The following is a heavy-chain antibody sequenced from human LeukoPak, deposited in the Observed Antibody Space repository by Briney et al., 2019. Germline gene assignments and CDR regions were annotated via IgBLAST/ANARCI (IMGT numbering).Heavy chain of an antibody. CDR1: GFTFSSYS. CDR2: ISSSSSYI. D-gene: IGHD5-12*01. V-gene: IGHV3-21*01. J-gene: IGHJ6*03. Sequence: GGSLRLSCAASGFTFSSYSMNWVRQAPGKGLEWVSSISSSSSYIYYADSVKGRFTISRDNAKNSLYLQMNSLRAEDTAVYYCARDEYSGYHEIGYYYYYMDVWGKGTTVTVSS. CDR3: ARDEYSGYHEIGYYYYYMDV.